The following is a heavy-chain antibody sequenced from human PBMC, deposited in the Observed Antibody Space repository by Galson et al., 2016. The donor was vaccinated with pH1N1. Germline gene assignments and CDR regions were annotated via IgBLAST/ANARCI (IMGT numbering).Heavy chain of an antibody. J-gene: IGHJ5*02. Sequence: SVKVSCKASGDSLSHYAVSWVRQAPGQGLEWMGLIIPMFGTSNYARNFQGRVTMTADKSTSTVYMEVRSLTSDDTAVYYCARVSPGDNTMVPPWGQATLVTVSS. CDR1: GDSLSHYA. D-gene: IGHD3-10*01. CDR2: IIPMFGTS. V-gene: IGHV1-69*06. CDR3: ARVSPGDNTMVPP.